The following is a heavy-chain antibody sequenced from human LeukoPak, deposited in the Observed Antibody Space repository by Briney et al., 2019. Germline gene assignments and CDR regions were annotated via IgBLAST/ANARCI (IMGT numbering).Heavy chain of an antibody. J-gene: IGHJ4*02. Sequence: SETLSLTCSVSGGSIGSDYWSWIRQPPGKGLEWIGYIYYSGSTNYNPSLKSRVTISVDTSKNQFSLKLSSVTAADTAVYYCARGLPGYSSGWYYWDYWGQGTLVTVSS. D-gene: IGHD6-19*01. V-gene: IGHV4-59*01. CDR1: GGSIGSDY. CDR3: ARGLPGYSSGWYYWDY. CDR2: IYYSGST.